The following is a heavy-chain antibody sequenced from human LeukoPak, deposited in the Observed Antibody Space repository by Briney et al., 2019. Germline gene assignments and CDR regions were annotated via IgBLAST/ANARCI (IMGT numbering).Heavy chain of an antibody. CDR3: ARERRDLGDSVRTGYYYYMDV. V-gene: IGHV1-2*02. Sequence: ASVKVSCKTGGYTFTGHYLQGVGQAPGQGGEGGGWINANSGATGSARKFQGRVTITRDRSTSKAYLELTGLTSDDTAVYYCARERRDLGDSVRTGYYYYMDVWGKGTTVIVSS. CDR1: GYTFTGHY. CDR2: INANSGAT. J-gene: IGHJ6*03. D-gene: IGHD4-17*01.